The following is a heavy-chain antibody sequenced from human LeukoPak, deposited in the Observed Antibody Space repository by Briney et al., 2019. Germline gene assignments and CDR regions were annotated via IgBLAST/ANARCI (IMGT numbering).Heavy chain of an antibody. J-gene: IGHJ6*03. D-gene: IGHD1-26*01. CDR1: GFTFSSYS. CDR3: ARVHSGSYQYYYYYYMDV. CDR2: ISGSSSYI. V-gene: IGHV3-21*01. Sequence: GSQRLSCAASGFTFSSYSMNWVRLAPGKGREWVSSISGSSSYIYYADSVKGRFTISRDNANNSLYLQMNRLRAEDTAVYYCARVHSGSYQYYYYYYMDVWGKGTTVTVSS.